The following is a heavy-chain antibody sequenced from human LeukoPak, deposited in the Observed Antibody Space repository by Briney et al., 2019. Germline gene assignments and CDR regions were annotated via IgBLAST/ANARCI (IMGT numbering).Heavy chain of an antibody. J-gene: IGHJ4*02. V-gene: IGHV3-23*01. CDR2: TSSSDAGK. CDR1: GFSLSSYA. D-gene: IGHD2-15*01. Sequence: QTGGSLRLSCTVSGFSLSSYAMSWVRRAPGKGLEWVSATSSSDAGKYYADSVRGRFTISRDNSRNTVYLQMNSLRAEDAAVYYCAKAPVTSCRGAFCYPFDSWGQGTVVTVSS. CDR3: AKAPVTSCRGAFCYPFDS.